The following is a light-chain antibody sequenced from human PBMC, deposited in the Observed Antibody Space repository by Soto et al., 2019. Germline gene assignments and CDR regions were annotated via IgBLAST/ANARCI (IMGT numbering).Light chain of an antibody. J-gene: IGKJ5*01. CDR2: WAS. CDR1: QSVLYSSNNKNY. Sequence: DIVLTQSPDSLAVSLGDRATINCKSSQSVLYSSNNKNYLAWYQQKPGQPPKLLIYWASTRESGVPDRFSGSGSGTDFTLTISSLQAEDVAVYYCQQYYSTPPTFGGGTRLEIK. CDR3: QQYYSTPPT. V-gene: IGKV4-1*01.